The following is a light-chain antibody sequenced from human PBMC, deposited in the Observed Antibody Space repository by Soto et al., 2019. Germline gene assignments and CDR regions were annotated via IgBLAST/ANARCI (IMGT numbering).Light chain of an antibody. V-gene: IGKV2-28*01. Sequence: DIVMTQSPLSLPVTPGEPASISCRSSQGLLHSNGNNYLDWYLQKPGQSPQLLLYLASNRASGVPDRFSGSGSGTDFTLKISRVEAEDVGVYYCMQALQTPITFGQGTRLEIK. CDR3: MQALQTPIT. CDR1: QGLLHSNGNNY. CDR2: LAS. J-gene: IGKJ5*01.